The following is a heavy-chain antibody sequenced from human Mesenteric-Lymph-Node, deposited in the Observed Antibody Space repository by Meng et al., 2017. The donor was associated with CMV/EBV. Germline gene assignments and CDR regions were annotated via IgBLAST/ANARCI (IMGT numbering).Heavy chain of an antibody. D-gene: IGHD2-2*01. CDR3: ARTLAVAASRGLFDH. CDR2: HYYRTDT. V-gene: IGHV4-61*01. Sequence: SGVSVACGSCHWGWGRRSPEEGLGWVGYHYYRTDTNDGPPVNGPMTISLDTSKDTFCLQLISATTTDTAVYSCARTLAVAASRGLFDHWGQGTLVTVSS. CDR1: GVSVACGSCH. J-gene: IGHJ5*02.